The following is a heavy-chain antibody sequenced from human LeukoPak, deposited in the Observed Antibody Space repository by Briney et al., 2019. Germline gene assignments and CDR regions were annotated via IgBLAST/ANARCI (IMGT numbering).Heavy chain of an antibody. CDR2: ISSSSSYI. CDR3: ARDGTAPGLYFDL. V-gene: IGHV3-21*01. CDR1: GFTFSSYS. J-gene: IGHJ4*01. D-gene: IGHD1/OR15-1a*01. Sequence: PGGTLRLSCAAFGFTFSSYSMNWVRQAPGKGLEWVSSISSSSSYIYYADSVQGRFTISRDNTKNSLYLQMSTLRAEDTAVYYCARDGTAPGLYFDLWGQGTLVTVSS.